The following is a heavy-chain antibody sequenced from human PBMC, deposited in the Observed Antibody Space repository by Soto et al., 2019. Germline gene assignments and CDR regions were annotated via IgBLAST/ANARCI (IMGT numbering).Heavy chain of an antibody. Sequence: EVQVLESGGGMVQPGESLRLSCSASGFTFSGAAMSWVRQAPGKGLEWISGISGSGDTTFYADSVKGRFTISRDNSRNTLYLQMSSLRDDDTAVYLCAARTIPGPGASDYWGQGTSVTVSS. J-gene: IGHJ4*02. D-gene: IGHD2-2*01. CDR3: AARTIPGPGASDY. CDR2: ISGSGDTT. CDR1: GFTFSGAA. V-gene: IGHV3-23*01.